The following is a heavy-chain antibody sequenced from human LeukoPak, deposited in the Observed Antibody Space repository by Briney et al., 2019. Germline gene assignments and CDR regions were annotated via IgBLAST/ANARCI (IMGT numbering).Heavy chain of an antibody. V-gene: IGHV3-48*04. J-gene: IGHJ5*02. CDR3: ARENWYRFDP. CDR2: ISSSSRTI. Sequence: GGSLRLSCAASGFTFSSYSMNWVRQAPGKGLEWVSYISSSSRTIYYADSVKGRFTISRDNAKNSLYLQMNSLRVEDTGVYYCARENWYRFDPWGQGTLVTVSS. CDR1: GFTFSSYS. D-gene: IGHD1-1*01.